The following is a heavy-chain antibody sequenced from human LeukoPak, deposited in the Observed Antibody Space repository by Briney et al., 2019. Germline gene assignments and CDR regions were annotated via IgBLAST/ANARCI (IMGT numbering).Heavy chain of an antibody. D-gene: IGHD5-24*01. CDR1: GGSLSGYY. V-gene: IGHV4-34*01. J-gene: IGHJ4*02. CDR2: IKQSERT. CDR3: AREGLKNVHNPLGY. Sequence: SETLSLTCAVYGGSLSGYYWTWIRQPPGKGLEWIGEIKQSERTNYNPSLKRRVTISIDTSKNQFSLKLTSVTAADTAVYYCAREGLKNVHNPLGYWGQGTLVTVPS.